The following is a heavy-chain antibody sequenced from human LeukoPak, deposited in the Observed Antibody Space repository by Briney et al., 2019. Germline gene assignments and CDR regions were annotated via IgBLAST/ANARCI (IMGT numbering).Heavy chain of an antibody. CDR1: GYTFTSYD. V-gene: IGHV1-8*01. J-gene: IGHJ5*02. Sequence: GASVKVSCKASGYTFTSYDINWVRQATGQGLEWMGWMNPNSGNTGYAQKFQGRVTITADESTSTAYMELSSLRSEDTAVYYCARGGVAYYYDSKDHWFDPWGQGTLVTVSS. D-gene: IGHD3-22*01. CDR3: ARGGVAYYYDSKDHWFDP. CDR2: MNPNSGNT.